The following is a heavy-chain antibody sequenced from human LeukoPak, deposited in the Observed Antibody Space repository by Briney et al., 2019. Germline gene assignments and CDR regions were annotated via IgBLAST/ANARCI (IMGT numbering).Heavy chain of an antibody. CDR3: AKAPPMVRAVIRFDY. Sequence: GGSLRLSCAASGFTFSNYAMGWVRQAPGEGLEWVSTISGSGDSTYYADSLKGRFTISRDNSKNTLYLQMNSLRAEDTAVYYCAKAPPMVRAVIRFDYWGQGTLVTVSS. CDR2: ISGSGDST. D-gene: IGHD3-10*01. V-gene: IGHV3-23*01. CDR1: GFTFSNYA. J-gene: IGHJ4*02.